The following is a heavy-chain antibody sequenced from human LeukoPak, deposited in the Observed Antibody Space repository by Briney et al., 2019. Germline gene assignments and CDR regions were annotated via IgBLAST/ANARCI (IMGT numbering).Heavy chain of an antibody. CDR2: ISDSGGSA. CDR1: GITLSNYG. J-gene: IGHJ4*02. CDR3: AKRGVVIRVILVGFHKEAYYFDF. Sequence: GGSLRLSCAVSGITLSNYGMSWVRQAPGKGLEWVAGISDSGGSANYADSVKGRFTISRDNPKNTLYLQMNSLRAEDTAVYFCAKRGVVIRVILVGFHKEAYYFDFWGQGALVTVSS. D-gene: IGHD3-22*01. V-gene: IGHV3-23*01.